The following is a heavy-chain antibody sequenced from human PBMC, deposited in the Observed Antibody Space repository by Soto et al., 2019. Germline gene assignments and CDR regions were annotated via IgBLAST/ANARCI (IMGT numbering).Heavy chain of an antibody. CDR3: ARYRGGKPSGAFDI. Sequence: GASVKVSCKASGYTFTSYAMHWVRQAPGQRLEWMGWINAGNGNTKYSQKFQGRVTITRDTSASTAYMELSSLRSEDTAVYYCARYRGGKPSGAFDIWGQGTMVTVSS. CDR2: INAGNGNT. V-gene: IGHV1-3*01. D-gene: IGHD2-15*01. J-gene: IGHJ3*02. CDR1: GYTFTSYA.